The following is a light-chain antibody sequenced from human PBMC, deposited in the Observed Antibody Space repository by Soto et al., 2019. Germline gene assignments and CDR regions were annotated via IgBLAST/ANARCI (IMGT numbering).Light chain of an antibody. J-gene: IGKJ4*01. CDR2: AAS. CDR3: QQTTSFPLT. Sequence: DLQMTQSPSFVSASVGDRVTITCRASQGISSWLAWYQHKPGRAPKLLIHAASSLESGVPSRFSGSVSGTDFTLTICSLQREDFATYYCQQTTSFPLTFGGGTKVEIK. V-gene: IGKV1-12*01. CDR1: QGISSW.